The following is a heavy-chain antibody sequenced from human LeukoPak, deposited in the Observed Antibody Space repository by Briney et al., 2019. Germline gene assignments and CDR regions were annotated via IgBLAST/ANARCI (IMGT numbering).Heavy chain of an antibody. CDR1: EFTVSSNY. Sequence: PGGSLRLSCAASEFTVSSNYMSWVRQARGKGLEWGSLIYRSGETYYSDSVKGRFTIYKDDSKKTRNLERKSGRAEDTAVYSCARGAVSGGFLDYWGQGTLVTVSS. CDR2: IYRSGET. V-gene: IGHV3-53*01. J-gene: IGHJ4*02. CDR3: ARGAVSGGFLDY. D-gene: IGHD2-15*01.